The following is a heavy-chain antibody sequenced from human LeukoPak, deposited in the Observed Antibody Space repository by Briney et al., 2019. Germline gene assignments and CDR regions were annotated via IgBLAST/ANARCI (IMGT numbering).Heavy chain of an antibody. CDR1: GYTFTGYY. CDR2: INPNSGGT. CDR3: ARKESVFDP. J-gene: IGHJ5*02. V-gene: IGHV1-2*02. Sequence: ASVKVSCKVSGYTFTGYYIHWVRRAPGQGLEWMGWINPNSGGTKYAQKFQGRVSMTRDTSTGTAYMDLSRLTTDDTAVYYCARKESVFDPWGQGTLVTVSS.